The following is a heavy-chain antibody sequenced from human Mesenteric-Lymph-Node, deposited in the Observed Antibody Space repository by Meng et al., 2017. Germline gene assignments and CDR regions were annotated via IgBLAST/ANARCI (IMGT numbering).Heavy chain of an antibody. CDR2: MYSGGTT. CDR1: GLTVSRKY. CDR3: ASRDIYSFDF. D-gene: IGHD2-21*01. V-gene: IGHV3-66*01. J-gene: IGHJ4*02. Sequence: EVQLVESGGGLVQPGGSLRLACAASGLTVSRKYMSWVRQAPGKGLEWVSLMYSGGTTSYADSVKGRFTILRDNSKNTLYLQMNNLRAEDTAIYYCASRDIYSFDFWGQGTPVTVSS.